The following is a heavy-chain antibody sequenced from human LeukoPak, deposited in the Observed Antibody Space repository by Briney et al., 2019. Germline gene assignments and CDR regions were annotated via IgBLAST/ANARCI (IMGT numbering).Heavy chain of an antibody. CDR3: ARGYYYHNAGPYSDF. CDR1: GFTFSNYW. Sequence: GGSLRLSCSASGFTFSNYWMHWVRQIPGMGLVWVSKIDRDGTTTGYADSVKGRFTIPRDNAKNTLYLQINALRAEDTAVYYCARGYYYHNAGPYSDFWGHGALVTVSS. CDR2: IDRDGTTT. D-gene: IGHD3-22*01. J-gene: IGHJ4*01. V-gene: IGHV3-74*01.